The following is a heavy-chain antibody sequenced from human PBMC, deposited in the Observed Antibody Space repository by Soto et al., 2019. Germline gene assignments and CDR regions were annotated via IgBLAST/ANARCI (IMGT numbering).Heavy chain of an antibody. CDR2: IRAYNGNT. V-gene: IGHV1-18*01. CDR3: ATTTKLRGDMITNINFDF. Sequence: ASVKLSCKASVYTFTSYGISWLRHAPGQGLEWMGWIRAYNGNTNYEQKWHGRVTVTEDTVTDTAYMELRGLKYDDTAVYYCATTTKLRGDMITNINFDFWGQGTPVTVSS. CDR1: VYTFTSYG. J-gene: IGHJ4*02. D-gene: IGHD3-10*01.